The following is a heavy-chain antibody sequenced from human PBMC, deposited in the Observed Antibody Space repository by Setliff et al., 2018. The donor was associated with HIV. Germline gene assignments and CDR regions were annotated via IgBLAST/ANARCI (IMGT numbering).Heavy chain of an antibody. J-gene: IGHJ4*02. CDR3: AKDRITGYYNFWSGPNFDY. CDR1: GFTFSNFA. V-gene: IGHV3-23*01. Sequence: GESLKISCAASGFTFSNFAMSWVRQAPGKGLEWVSAISGGGGKTDYADSVKGRFTISRDNSKNTLYLQMNSQRADDTAVYYCAKDRITGYYNFWSGPNFDYWGQGTLVTVSS. D-gene: IGHD3-3*01. CDR2: ISGGGGKT.